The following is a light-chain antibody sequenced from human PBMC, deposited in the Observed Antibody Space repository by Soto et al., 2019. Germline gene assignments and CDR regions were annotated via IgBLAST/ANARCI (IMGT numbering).Light chain of an antibody. Sequence: IQMTQSPSSLSASVGDRVTITCRASQGISNYLAWYQQKPGKVPKVLIYAASDSQTEVPSRFSGSGSGADFTLTISSLQPEDFATYYCLQDHNYQWTFGQGTKLEIK. CDR3: LQDHNYQWT. J-gene: IGKJ2*02. CDR1: QGISNY. CDR2: AAS. V-gene: IGKV1-6*01.